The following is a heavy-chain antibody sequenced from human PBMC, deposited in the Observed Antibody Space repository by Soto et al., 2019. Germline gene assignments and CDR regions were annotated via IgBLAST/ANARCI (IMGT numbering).Heavy chain of an antibody. CDR3: ARGSLYDILTGPFDY. D-gene: IGHD3-9*01. CDR2: ISYDGSNK. Sequence: GGSLRLSCAASGFTFSSYAMHWVRQAPGKGLEWVAVISYDGSNKYYADSVKGRFTISRDNSKNTLYLQMNSLRAEDTAVYYCARGSLYDILTGPFDYWGQGTLVTVSS. J-gene: IGHJ4*02. V-gene: IGHV3-30*04. CDR1: GFTFSSYA.